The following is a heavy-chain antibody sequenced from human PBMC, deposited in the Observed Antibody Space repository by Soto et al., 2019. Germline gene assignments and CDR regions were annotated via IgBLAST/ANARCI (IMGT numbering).Heavy chain of an antibody. V-gene: IGHV5-51*01. D-gene: IGHD5-18*01. J-gene: IGHJ6*02. Sequence: GESLKISCKGSGYSFTSYWIGWVRQMPGKGLEWMGIIYPGDSDTRYSPSFQGKVTISADKSISTAYLQWSSLKASDTAMYYCARGTYSYGSALYYYYGMDVWGQGTTVTVSS. CDR1: GYSFTSYW. CDR3: ARGTYSYGSALYYYYGMDV. CDR2: IYPGDSDT.